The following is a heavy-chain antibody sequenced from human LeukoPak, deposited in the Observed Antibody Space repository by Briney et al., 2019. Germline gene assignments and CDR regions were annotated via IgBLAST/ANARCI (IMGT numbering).Heavy chain of an antibody. D-gene: IGHD6-13*01. CDR2: ISSGAATI. Sequence: GGSLRLSCAASGFTFSSYEMNWVRQAPGKGLEWVSSISSGAATIYYVDSVKGRFTISRDNAKNSLYLQMNSLRAADTAVYYCARVGVLSSSWLLYWGQGTLVTVSS. J-gene: IGHJ4*02. CDR3: ARVGVLSSSWLLY. CDR1: GFTFSSYE. V-gene: IGHV3-48*03.